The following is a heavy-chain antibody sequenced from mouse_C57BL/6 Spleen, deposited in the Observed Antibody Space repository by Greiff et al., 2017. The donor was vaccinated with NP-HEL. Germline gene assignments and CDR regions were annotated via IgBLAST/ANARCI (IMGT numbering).Heavy chain of an antibody. CDR1: GFSLSTSGMG. J-gene: IGHJ2*01. CDR3: ARSEDYYGSSYVLDY. D-gene: IGHD1-1*01. Sequence: QVTLKESGPGILQSSQTLSLTCSFSGFSLSTSGMGVSWIRQPSGKGLEWLAHIYWDDDKRYNPSLKSRLTISKDTSRNQVFLKITSVDTADTATYYCARSEDYYGSSYVLDYWGQGTTLTVSS. CDR2: IYWDDDK. V-gene: IGHV8-12*01.